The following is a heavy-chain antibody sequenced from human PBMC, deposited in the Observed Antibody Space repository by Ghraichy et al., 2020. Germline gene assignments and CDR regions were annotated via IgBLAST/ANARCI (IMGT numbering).Heavy chain of an antibody. J-gene: IGHJ6*02. Sequence: GGSLRLSCAASGFTFSSYAMSWVRQAPGKGLEWVSAISGSGGSTYYADSVKGRFTISRDNSKNTLYLQMNSLRVEDTAVYYCANGRYGSGSYFSPLGGEDYYYGMDVWGQGTTVTISS. CDR2: ISGSGGST. D-gene: IGHD3-10*01. V-gene: IGHV3-23*01. CDR3: ANGRYGSGSYFSPLGGEDYYYGMDV. CDR1: GFTFSSYA.